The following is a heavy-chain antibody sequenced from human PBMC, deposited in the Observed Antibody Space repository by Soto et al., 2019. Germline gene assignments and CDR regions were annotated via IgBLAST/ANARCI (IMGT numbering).Heavy chain of an antibody. D-gene: IGHD2-2*01. J-gene: IGHJ4*02. CDR3: ARDLSDIVLVPSDY. V-gene: IGHV3-7*05. Sequence: EVQLVESGGGLVQPGGSLILSCAASGFTFSSYWMSWVRQAPGKGLEWVANIKQDGSEKYYVDSVKGRFTISRDNAKNSLYLQMNSLRAEDTAVYYCARDLSDIVLVPSDYWGQGTLVTVSS. CDR1: GFTFSSYW. CDR2: IKQDGSEK.